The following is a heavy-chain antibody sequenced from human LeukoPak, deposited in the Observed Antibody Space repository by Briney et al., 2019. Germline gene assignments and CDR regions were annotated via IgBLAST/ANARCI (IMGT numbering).Heavy chain of an antibody. J-gene: IGHJ5*02. CDR3: ARGHRGAAAGTWAWSDP. Sequence: SETLSLTCAVYGGSFSGYSWSWIRQPPGKGLEWIGKIIHSGSTNYNPSLKSRVTISVDTSKNQFSLKLSSVTAADTAVYYCARGHRGAAAGTWAWSDPWGQGTLVTVSS. D-gene: IGHD6-13*01. CDR2: IIHSGST. V-gene: IGHV4-34*01. CDR1: GGSFSGYS.